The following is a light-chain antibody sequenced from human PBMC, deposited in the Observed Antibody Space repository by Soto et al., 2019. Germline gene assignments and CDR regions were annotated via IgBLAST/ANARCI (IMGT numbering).Light chain of an antibody. CDR3: KSYAGSNTYV. CDR1: SSDVGGYNF. Sequence: QAALTQPRSVSGSPGQSVTISCTGTSSDVGGYNFVSWFQQHPGKAPKLIIYDVIKRPSGVPDRFSGSKSGNTASLTVSGLQAADEGDYFCKSYAGSNTYVFGSGTKLTVL. J-gene: IGLJ1*01. V-gene: IGLV2-11*01. CDR2: DVI.